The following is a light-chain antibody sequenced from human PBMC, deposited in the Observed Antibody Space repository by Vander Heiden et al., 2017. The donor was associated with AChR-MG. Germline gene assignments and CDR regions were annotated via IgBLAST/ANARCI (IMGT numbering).Light chain of an antibody. Sequence: VLTQSAATPSLSPGERPTLSCTATPSISTNFLAWNQQKPGQAPRLLIYGTSKRATGIPDRFSAGGSGTDFTLTINRLEPEDLAVYYCQQFDSSPRFTFGQRTKLELK. V-gene: IGKV3-20*01. CDR1: PSISTNF. J-gene: IGKJ2*01. CDR2: GTS. CDR3: QQFDSSPRFT.